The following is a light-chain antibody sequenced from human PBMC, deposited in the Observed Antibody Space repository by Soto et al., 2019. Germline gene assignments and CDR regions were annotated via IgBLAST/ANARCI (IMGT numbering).Light chain of an antibody. V-gene: IGKV2-30*02. J-gene: IGKJ1*01. CDR2: KVS. CDR1: QSLVHSNGNTY. Sequence: DVVMTQSPLSLPVTLGQPASISCRSSQSLVHSNGNTYLNWFQQRPGQSPRRLIYKVSIRDSGVPDRFRGSGSGTDFTLKISRVEADDVGVYYCMQGTHWPRTFGQGTKVEIK. CDR3: MQGTHWPRT.